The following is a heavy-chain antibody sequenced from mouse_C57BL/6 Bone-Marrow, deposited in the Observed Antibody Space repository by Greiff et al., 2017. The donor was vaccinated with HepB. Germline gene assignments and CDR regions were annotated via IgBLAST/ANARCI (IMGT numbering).Heavy chain of an antibody. CDR3: ARHRDTTVVAPPYFDY. D-gene: IGHD1-1*01. CDR1: GFTFSSYG. J-gene: IGHJ2*01. CDR2: ISSGGSYT. Sequence: EVKLMESGGDLVKPGGSLKLSCAASGFTFSSYGMSWVRQTPDKRLEWVATISSGGSYTYYPDSVKGRFTISRDNAKNTLYLQMSSLKSEDTAMYYCARHRDTTVVAPPYFDYWGQGTTLTVSS. V-gene: IGHV5-6*01.